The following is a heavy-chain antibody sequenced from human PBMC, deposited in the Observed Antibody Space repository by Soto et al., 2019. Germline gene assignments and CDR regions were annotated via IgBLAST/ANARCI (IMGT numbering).Heavy chain of an antibody. J-gene: IGHJ6*02. D-gene: IGHD2-2*01. CDR3: ARLGGYCSSTNCHGYYGMDV. Sequence: PSETLSLTCTVSGGSISSGPYSWGWIRQPPGEGLEWIGTFYYSESTYYNPSLESRVTISVDTSKNQFSLKVSSVTVADTAVYYCARLGGYCSSTNCHGYYGMDVWGQGTTVTVSS. CDR1: GGSISSGPYS. CDR2: FYYSEST. V-gene: IGHV4-39*01.